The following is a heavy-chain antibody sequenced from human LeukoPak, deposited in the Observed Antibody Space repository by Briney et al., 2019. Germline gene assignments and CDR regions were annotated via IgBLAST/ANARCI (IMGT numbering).Heavy chain of an antibody. Sequence: SQTLSLTCTVSGGSISRADYYYSWIRQPAGTGLEWIGLIYPSGSANYNPSLKSRVTISVDTSKNQFSLKLSSVTAADTAVYYCARQDYYYDSSGYYYVSGDYWGQGTLVTVSS. CDR1: GGSISRADYY. D-gene: IGHD3-22*01. CDR2: IYPSGSA. CDR3: ARQDYYYDSSGYYYVSGDY. V-gene: IGHV4-61*02. J-gene: IGHJ4*02.